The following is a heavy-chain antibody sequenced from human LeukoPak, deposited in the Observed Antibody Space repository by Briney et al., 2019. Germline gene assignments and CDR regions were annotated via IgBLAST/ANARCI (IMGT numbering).Heavy chain of an antibody. CDR3: ARDLVSYCSSTSCLGAGYDY. J-gene: IGHJ4*02. D-gene: IGHD2-2*01. Sequence: GGSLRLSCAASGFTFSSYWMHWVRQAPGKGLVWVSRINSDGSSTSYADSVKGRFTISRDNSKNTLYLQMNSPRAEDTAVYYCARDLVSYCSSTSCLGAGYDYWGQGTLVTVSS. CDR1: GFTFSSYW. CDR2: INSDGSST. V-gene: IGHV3-74*01.